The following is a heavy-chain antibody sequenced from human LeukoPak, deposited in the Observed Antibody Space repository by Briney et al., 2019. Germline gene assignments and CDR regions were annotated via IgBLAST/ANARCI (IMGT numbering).Heavy chain of an antibody. CDR2: IYSGGTT. J-gene: IGHJ4*02. CDR1: GFTVSSNY. D-gene: IGHD5-24*01. V-gene: IGHV3-53*01. CDR3: ARVRRWVDY. Sequence: GGSLRLSCAASGFTVSSNYMNWVRQAPGKGLEWVSIIYSGGTTYYADSVKGRFTISRDNSKNTLYLQMNSLRTEDTAVYYCARVRRWVDYWGQGTLVTVSS.